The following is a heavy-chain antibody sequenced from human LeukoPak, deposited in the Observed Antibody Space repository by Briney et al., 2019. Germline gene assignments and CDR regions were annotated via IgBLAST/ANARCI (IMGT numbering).Heavy chain of an antibody. V-gene: IGHV4-4*07. CDR1: GGSISNYF. Sequence: SETLSLTCTVSGGSISNYFWSWIRQPAGKGLEWIGRIHDNGDSNHNPPLKSRVTMSLDTSMNQVSLKLASVTAADTAVYYYARAPSGCGGTCPSDHWGPGTQVTVSS. CDR2: IHDNGDS. J-gene: IGHJ4*02. D-gene: IGHD2-15*01. CDR3: ARAPSGCGGTCPSDH.